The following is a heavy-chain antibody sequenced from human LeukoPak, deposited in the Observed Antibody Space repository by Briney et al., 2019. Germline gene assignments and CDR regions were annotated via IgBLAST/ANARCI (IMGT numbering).Heavy chain of an antibody. J-gene: IGHJ4*02. V-gene: IGHV1-2*06. CDR2: INPNSGGT. D-gene: IGHD1-26*01. Sequence: ASVRVSCKASGYIFTGYYMHWVRQAPGQGLEWMGRINPNSGGTNYAQKFQGRVTMTRDTSISTAYMELSRLRSDDTAVYYCALAGSGSYYLMRAFDYWGQGTLVTVSS. CDR3: ALAGSGSYYLMRAFDY. CDR1: GYIFTGYY.